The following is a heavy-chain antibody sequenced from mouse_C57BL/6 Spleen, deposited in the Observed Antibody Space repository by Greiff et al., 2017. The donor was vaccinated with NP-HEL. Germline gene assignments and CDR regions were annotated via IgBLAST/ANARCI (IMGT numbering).Heavy chain of an antibody. Sequence: EVMLVESGGGLVKPGGSLKLSCAASGFTFSSYAMSWVRQTPEKRLEWVATISDGGSYTYYPDNVKGRFTISRDNAKNNLYLQMSHLKSEDTAMYYCARGSYYYGSSYNYAMDYWGQGTSVTVSS. D-gene: IGHD1-1*01. CDR3: ARGSYYYGSSYNYAMDY. J-gene: IGHJ4*01. CDR1: GFTFSSYA. V-gene: IGHV5-4*03. CDR2: ISDGGSYT.